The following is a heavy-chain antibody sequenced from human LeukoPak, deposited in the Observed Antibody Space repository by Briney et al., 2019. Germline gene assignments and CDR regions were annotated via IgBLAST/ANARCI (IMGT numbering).Heavy chain of an antibody. Sequence: GASVKVSCKASGGSFSSYAFSWLRQAPGQGLEWMGGIIPIFGTANYAQKFQGRVTITADKSTSTAYMELSSLRSEDTAVYYCAAGGITGTSHAFDIWGQGTMVTVSS. V-gene: IGHV1-69*06. D-gene: IGHD1-20*01. CDR3: AAGGITGTSHAFDI. CDR2: IIPIFGTA. J-gene: IGHJ3*02. CDR1: GGSFSSYA.